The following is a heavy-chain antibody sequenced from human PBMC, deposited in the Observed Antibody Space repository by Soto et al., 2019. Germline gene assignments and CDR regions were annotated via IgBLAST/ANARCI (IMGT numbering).Heavy chain of an antibody. CDR3: ARGRIVGDPNQYYFDY. Sequence: QVQLVESGGGVVQPGRSLRLSCAASGFTFSSYAMHWVRQAPGKGLEWVAVISYDGSNKYYADSVKGRFTISRDNSKNTLYLQMNSLRAEDTAVYYCARGRIVGDPNQYYFDYWGQGTLVTVSS. D-gene: IGHD1-26*01. V-gene: IGHV3-30-3*01. CDR2: ISYDGSNK. J-gene: IGHJ4*02. CDR1: GFTFSSYA.